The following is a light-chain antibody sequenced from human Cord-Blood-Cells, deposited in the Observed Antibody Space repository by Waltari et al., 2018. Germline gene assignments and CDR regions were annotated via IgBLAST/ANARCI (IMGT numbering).Light chain of an antibody. CDR1: SSDVGSYNL. Sequence: QSALTQPASVSGSPGQSITISCTGTSSDVGSYNLVSWYQQHPGKAPKLMIYDVSKRPSGVSNRVSGSKSGNTASLTISGLQAEDEADYYCCSYAGSSTYVFGTGTKVTVL. CDR2: DVS. V-gene: IGLV2-23*02. J-gene: IGLJ1*01. CDR3: CSYAGSSTYV.